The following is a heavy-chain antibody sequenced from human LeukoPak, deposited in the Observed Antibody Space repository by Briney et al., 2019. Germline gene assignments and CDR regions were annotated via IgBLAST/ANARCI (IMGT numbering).Heavy chain of an antibody. V-gene: IGHV4-30-2*01. Sequence: SETLSLTCTVSGGSISSDDYYWSWIRQPPGRGLEWIGHIYHSGSTYYNLSLKSRVTISVDRSKNQFSLKLSSVTAADTAVYYCARDQGCSGGSCYGSDYWGQGTLVTVSS. CDR1: GGSISSDDYY. J-gene: IGHJ4*02. CDR2: IYHSGST. D-gene: IGHD2-15*01. CDR3: ARDQGCSGGSCYGSDY.